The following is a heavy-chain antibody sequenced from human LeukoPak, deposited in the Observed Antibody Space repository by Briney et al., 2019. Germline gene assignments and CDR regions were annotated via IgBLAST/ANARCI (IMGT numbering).Heavy chain of an antibody. CDR3: ARHYGP. V-gene: IGHV4-59*08. CDR2: IYYSGST. Sequence: PSETLSLTCTVSGGSMSNYYWSWIRQSPGKGLEWIGCIYYSGSTNYNPSPKSRVTISVDTSKNQFSLKLNSVTAADTAVYYCARHYGPWGQGTLVTVSS. CDR1: GGSMSNYY. D-gene: IGHD3-10*01. J-gene: IGHJ5*02.